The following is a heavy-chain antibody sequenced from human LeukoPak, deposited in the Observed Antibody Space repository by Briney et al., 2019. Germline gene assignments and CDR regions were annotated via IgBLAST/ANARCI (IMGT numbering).Heavy chain of an antibody. CDR1: GFTFSTSW. Sequence: GGSLRLSCAASGFTFSTSWMSWVRQPPGKGLEWVGRIKSKTDGGTTDYAAPVKGRFTISRDDSKNTLYLQMNSLKTEDTAVYYCTLRYCSGGSCYPGWVDYWGQGTLVTVSS. CDR2: IKSKTDGGTT. V-gene: IGHV3-15*01. J-gene: IGHJ4*02. D-gene: IGHD2-15*01. CDR3: TLRYCSGGSCYPGWVDY.